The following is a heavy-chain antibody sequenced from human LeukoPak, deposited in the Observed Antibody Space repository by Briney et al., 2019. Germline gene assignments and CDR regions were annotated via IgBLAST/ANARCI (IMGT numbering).Heavy chain of an antibody. J-gene: IGHJ5*02. CDR2: INHSGST. CDR3: ARNDFLTGYYPPRTWSAP. Sequence: PSETLSLTCAVYGGSFSGYYWSWIRQPPGKGLEWIGEINHSGSTNYNPSLTSRVTISVDTSKNQFSLRLSSVTAADTAVYYCARNDFLTGYYPPRTWSAPGGREPLVPVS. CDR1: GGSFSGYY. D-gene: IGHD3/OR15-3a*01. V-gene: IGHV4-34*01.